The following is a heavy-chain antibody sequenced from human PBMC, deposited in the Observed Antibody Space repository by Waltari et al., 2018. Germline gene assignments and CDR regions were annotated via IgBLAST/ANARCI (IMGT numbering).Heavy chain of an antibody. CDR3: ARGVVVAPPDY. V-gene: IGHV3-33*01. J-gene: IGHJ4*02. CDR1: GFTLSSYG. CDR2: IWYDGTNT. D-gene: IGHD2-15*01. Sequence: QVHLVESGGGVVQPGRSLRLSCAASGFTLSSYGIHWVRQAPGKGLEWVAVIWYDGTNTYYGDSVKGQFTISRDNSKNTVFLQMNSLRVEDTAVYYCARGVVVAPPDYWGQGTLVTVSS.